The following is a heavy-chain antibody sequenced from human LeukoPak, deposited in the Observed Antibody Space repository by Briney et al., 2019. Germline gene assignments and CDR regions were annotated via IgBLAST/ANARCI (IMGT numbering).Heavy chain of an antibody. CDR3: AKDPVRGDIVATPYD. J-gene: IGHJ4*02. V-gene: IGHV3-30*18. CDR1: GFTFSSYG. Sequence: GGSLRLSCAASGFTFSSYGMHWVRQAPGKGLEWVAVISYDGSNKYYADSVKGRFTISRDNSKNTLYLQMNSLRAEDTAVYYCAKDPVRGDIVATPYDWGQGTLVTVSS. CDR2: ISYDGSNK. D-gene: IGHD5-12*01.